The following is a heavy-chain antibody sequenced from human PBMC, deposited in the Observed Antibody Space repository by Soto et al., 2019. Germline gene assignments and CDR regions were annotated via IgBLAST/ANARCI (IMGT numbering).Heavy chain of an antibody. Sequence: EVQLLESGGGLVQPGGSLRLSCAASGFTFSSYAMSWVRQAPGKGLEWVSAISGSGGSTYYADSVKGRCTISRDNSKSALYLQRNSLRAEDTAVYYCAKDTYCGGDCYPGAFDIWGQGTMVTVSS. D-gene: IGHD2-21*02. CDR2: ISGSGGST. CDR1: GFTFSSYA. J-gene: IGHJ3*02. CDR3: AKDTYCGGDCYPGAFDI. V-gene: IGHV3-23*01.